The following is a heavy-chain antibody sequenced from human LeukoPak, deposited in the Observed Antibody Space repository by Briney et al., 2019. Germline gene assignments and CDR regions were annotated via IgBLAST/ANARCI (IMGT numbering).Heavy chain of an antibody. CDR2: INPSGGST. CDR1: GYTFTSYY. J-gene: IGHJ4*02. Sequence: ASVKVSCKASGYTFTSYYMHWVRQAPGQGLEWMGIINPSGGSTSYAQKFQGRVTMTRDASTSTVYMELNSLRSEDTAVYYCARRGMIAAALDYWGQGTLVTVSS. D-gene: IGHD6-13*01. CDR3: ARRGMIAAALDY. V-gene: IGHV1-46*01.